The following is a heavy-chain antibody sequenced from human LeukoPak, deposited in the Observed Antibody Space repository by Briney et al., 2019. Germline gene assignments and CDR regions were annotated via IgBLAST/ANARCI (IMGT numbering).Heavy chain of an antibody. CDR2: ISFDGTTK. CDR1: GFSFTSFS. V-gene: IGHV3-30*04. CDR3: ARRWDSSGPIDY. J-gene: IGHJ4*01. Sequence: GRSLRLSCAASGFSFTSFSIHWVRQTPDKGLEWLAVISFDGTTKYYADSVKGRFTISRDNSKNTVFLQMNSLRFEDTALYFCARRWDSSGPIDYCGQGTLVSVSS. D-gene: IGHD3-22*01.